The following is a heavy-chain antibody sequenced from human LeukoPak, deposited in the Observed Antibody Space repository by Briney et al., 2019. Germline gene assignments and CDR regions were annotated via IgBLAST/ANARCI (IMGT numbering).Heavy chain of an antibody. J-gene: IGHJ6*02. CDR3: ARAKPYYGMDV. V-gene: IGHV3-21*01. CDR1: GFTFSSYS. Sequence: GGSLRLSCAASGFTFSSYSMNWVRQTPGKGLEWVSSISSSSSYIYYADSVKGRFTISRDNAKNSLYLQMNSLRAEDTAVYYCARAKPYYGMDVWGQGTTVTVSS. CDR2: ISSSSSYI.